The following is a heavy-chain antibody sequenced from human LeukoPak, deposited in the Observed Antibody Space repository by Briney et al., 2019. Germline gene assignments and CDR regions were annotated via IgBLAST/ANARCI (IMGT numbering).Heavy chain of an antibody. V-gene: IGHV3-33*01. CDR1: GFTFSNYA. Sequence: GGSLRLSCAASGFTFSNYAMHWVRQAPGTGLELVAVIWFDGTNKYYGDSVRGRFTISRDNSKNRLYLQMNSLRAEDTAVYYCARVVTDSSGWYHFDYWGQGTLVTVSS. J-gene: IGHJ4*02. CDR3: ARVVTDSSGWYHFDY. CDR2: IWFDGTNK. D-gene: IGHD6-19*01.